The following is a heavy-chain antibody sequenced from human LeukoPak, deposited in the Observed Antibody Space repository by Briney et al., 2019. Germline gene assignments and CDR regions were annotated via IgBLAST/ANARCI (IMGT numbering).Heavy chain of an antibody. CDR1: GFTFSSYG. J-gene: IGHJ5*02. Sequence: PGGSLRLSCAASGFTFSSYGMSWVRQAPGKGLEWVSAISGSGGSTYYADSVKGRFTISRDNSKNTLYLQMNSLRAEDTAVYYCAKARGGFYAWGLWFDPWGQGTLVTVSS. D-gene: IGHD7-27*01. V-gene: IGHV3-23*01. CDR2: ISGSGGST. CDR3: AKARGGFYAWGLWFDP.